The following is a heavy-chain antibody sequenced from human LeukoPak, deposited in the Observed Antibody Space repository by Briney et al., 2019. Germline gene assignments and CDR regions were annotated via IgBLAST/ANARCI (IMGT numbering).Heavy chain of an antibody. V-gene: IGHV4-34*01. J-gene: IGHJ6*02. CDR1: GGSFSGYL. CDR2: INYNGENT. CDR3: ARRPESYDFWSGYYGMDV. Sequence: SETLSLTCTVSGGSFSGYLWSWIRQPPGKGLEWIGEINYNGENTNYNPSLKSRVTMSVDTSTNQFSLKLSSVTAADTAVYYCARRPESYDFWSGYYGMDVWGQGTTVTVSS. D-gene: IGHD3-3*01.